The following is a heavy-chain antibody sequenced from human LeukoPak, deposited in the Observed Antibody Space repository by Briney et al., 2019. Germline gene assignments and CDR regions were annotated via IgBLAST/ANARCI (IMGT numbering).Heavy chain of an antibody. CDR2: ISWNSGSI. J-gene: IGHJ4*02. V-gene: IGHV3-9*01. D-gene: IGHD6-19*01. CDR1: GFTFDDYA. CDR3: AAAGYSSGWLDY. Sequence: GRSLRLSCAASGFTFDDYAMHWVRQAPGKGLEWVSGISWNSGSIGYADSVKGRFTISRDNAKNSLYLQMNSLRAEDTALYYCAAAGYSSGWLDYWGQGTLVTVSS.